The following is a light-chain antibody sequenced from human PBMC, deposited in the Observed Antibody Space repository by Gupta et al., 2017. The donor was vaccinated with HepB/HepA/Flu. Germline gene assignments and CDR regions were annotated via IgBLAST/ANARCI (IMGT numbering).Light chain of an antibody. CDR1: TSDVGSYNR. CDR2: EVT. V-gene: IGLV2-18*02. Sequence: QSALTQPPSVSGSPGQSVTISCTGTTSDVGSYNRVSWYQQSPGPAPKLLISEVTKRPSGVPDRFSGSKSGSTASLTISGLQAEDEANYYCSSYTSRSTVIFGGGTKLTVL. J-gene: IGLJ2*01. CDR3: SSYTSRSTVI.